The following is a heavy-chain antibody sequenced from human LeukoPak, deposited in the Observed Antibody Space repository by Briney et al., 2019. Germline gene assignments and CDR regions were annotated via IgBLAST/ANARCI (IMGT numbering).Heavy chain of an antibody. Sequence: SETLSLTCTVSGGSISSYYWSWIQQPPGKGLEWIGYIYYSGSTNYNPSLKSRVTISVDTSKNQFSLKLSSVTAADTAVYYCASQMSGTSVSYWGQGTLVTVSS. D-gene: IGHD2-2*01. J-gene: IGHJ4*02. CDR2: IYYSGST. CDR1: GGSISSYY. CDR3: ASQMSGTSVSY. V-gene: IGHV4-59*08.